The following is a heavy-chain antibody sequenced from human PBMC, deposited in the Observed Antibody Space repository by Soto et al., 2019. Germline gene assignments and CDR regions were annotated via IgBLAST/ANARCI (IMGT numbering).Heavy chain of an antibody. V-gene: IGHV3-48*01. J-gene: IGHJ5*02. D-gene: IGHD1-26*01. CDR3: ARDSSVGP. Sequence: GGSLRLSCAASGFTFSSYGMNWVRQAPGKGLEWVSYISGSSGTIYYADSVKGRFTISRDNARNSLSLQMDSLRAEDTAVYYCARDSSVGPWGQGTLVTVSS. CDR2: ISGSSGTI. CDR1: GFTFSSYG.